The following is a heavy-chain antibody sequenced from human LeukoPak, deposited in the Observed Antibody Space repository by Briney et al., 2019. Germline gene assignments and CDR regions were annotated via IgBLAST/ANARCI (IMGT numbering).Heavy chain of an antibody. Sequence: XETLSLTCAVYGGSFSGYYWSWIRQPPGKGLEWIGEINHSGSTNYNPSLKSRVTISVDTSKNQFSLKLSSVTAADTAVYYCARALDYSNYYYYYYYYMDVWGKGTTVTVSS. J-gene: IGHJ6*03. CDR1: GGSFSGYY. D-gene: IGHD4-11*01. CDR2: INHSGST. CDR3: ARALDYSNYYYYYYYYMDV. V-gene: IGHV4-34*01.